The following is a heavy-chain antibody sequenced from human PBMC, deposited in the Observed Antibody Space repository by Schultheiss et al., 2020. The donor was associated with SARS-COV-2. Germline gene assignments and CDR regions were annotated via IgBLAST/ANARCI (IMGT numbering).Heavy chain of an antibody. D-gene: IGHD5-18*01. CDR1: GGSISSGGYS. V-gene: IGHV4-30-2*02. J-gene: IGHJ4*02. CDR2: IYHSGSI. CDR3: ARGDTDHFDS. Sequence: SETLSLTCTVSGGSISSGGYSWSWIRQPPGKGLEWIGYIYHSGSIYYNPSLKRRVTISLDTSKKQVSLKLNSVTAADTAVYDCARGDTDHFDSWGQGARVTVSS.